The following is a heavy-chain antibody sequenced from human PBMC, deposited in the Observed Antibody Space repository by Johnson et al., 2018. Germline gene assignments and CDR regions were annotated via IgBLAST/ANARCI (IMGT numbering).Heavy chain of an antibody. V-gene: IGHV3-35*01. CDR3: AREQYSRSEYGMDV. CDR2: VRWNGSRT. CDR1: GFTFSNSD. D-gene: IGHD6-6*01. Sequence: VQLLESGGGLVQPGGSLRLSCAASGFTFSNSDMNWVHQAPGKGLEWVSGVRWNGSRTHYADSVKGRFIISRDNSRNTLYLQMNSRRAEDTAVYYCAREQYSRSEYGMDVWGQGTTVTVSS. J-gene: IGHJ6*02.